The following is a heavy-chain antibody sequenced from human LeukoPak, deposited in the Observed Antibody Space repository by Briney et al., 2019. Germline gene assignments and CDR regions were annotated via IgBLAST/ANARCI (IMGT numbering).Heavy chain of an antibody. D-gene: IGHD3-22*01. V-gene: IGHV3-23*01. CDR3: AKDPYVGGGYHFDS. CDR1: GFTFSSYA. J-gene: IGHJ4*02. CDR2: ITGSGGDT. Sequence: SGGSLRLSCGASGFTFSSYAMNWARQAPGKGLEWVSTITGSGGDTYYADSVKGRFTISRDNSKNTLYLQMNSLRAEDTAIYYCAKDPYVGGGYHFDSWGQGSLVTVSS.